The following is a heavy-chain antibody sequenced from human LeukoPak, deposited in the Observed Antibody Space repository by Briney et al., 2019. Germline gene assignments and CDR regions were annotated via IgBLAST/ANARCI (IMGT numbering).Heavy chain of an antibody. Sequence: GASVKVSCKVSGYTLTELSMHWVRQAPGKGLEWMGGFDPEDGETIYAQKFQGRVTMTEDTSTDTAYMKLSSLRSEDTAVYYCAATRDYYYGMDVWGQGTTVTVSS. CDR3: AATRDYYYGMDV. J-gene: IGHJ6*02. CDR1: GYTLTELS. CDR2: FDPEDGET. V-gene: IGHV1-24*01.